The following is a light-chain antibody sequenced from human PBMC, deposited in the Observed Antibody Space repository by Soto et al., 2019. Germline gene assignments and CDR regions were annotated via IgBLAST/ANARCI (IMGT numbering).Light chain of an antibody. V-gene: IGKV3-20*01. J-gene: IGKJ4*01. Sequence: DIVLTQSPGTLSLSPGERATLSCRASQSVSSSYLAWYQQKPGQAPRLLIYGPSNRATGIPDRFSGSGSATDFTLTISRLKPEDFAVYYCQQYDTSPLTFGGGTKVDSK. CDR1: QSVSSSY. CDR2: GPS. CDR3: QQYDTSPLT.